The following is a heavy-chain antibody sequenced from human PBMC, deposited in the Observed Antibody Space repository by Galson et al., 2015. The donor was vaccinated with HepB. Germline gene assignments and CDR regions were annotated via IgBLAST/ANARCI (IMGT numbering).Heavy chain of an antibody. Sequence: SLRLSCAASGFTFSSYNMHWVRQAPGKGLEWVSGINGRGPTTYYADAVKGRFSISRDNSKNTVSFQMDNLKVDDTAIYYCVKEGAWFGGDWFDPWGQGTLVTVS. CDR2: INGRGPTT. CDR3: VKEGAWFGGDWFDP. V-gene: IGHV3-NL1*01. J-gene: IGHJ5*02. D-gene: IGHD3-16*01. CDR1: GFTFSSYN.